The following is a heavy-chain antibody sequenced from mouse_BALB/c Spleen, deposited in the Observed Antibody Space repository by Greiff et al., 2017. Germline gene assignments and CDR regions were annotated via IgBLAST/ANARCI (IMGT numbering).Heavy chain of an antibody. CDR3: ARHGVYGNYD. V-gene: IGHV5-6*01. Sequence: EVHLVESGGDLVKPGGSLKLSCAASGFTFSSYGMSWVRQTPDKRLEWVATISSGGSYTYYPDSVKGRFTISRDNAKNTLYLQMSSLKSEDTAMYYCARHGVYGNYDWGQGTLVTVSA. CDR2: ISSGGSYT. D-gene: IGHD2-1*01. J-gene: IGHJ3*01. CDR1: GFTFSSYG.